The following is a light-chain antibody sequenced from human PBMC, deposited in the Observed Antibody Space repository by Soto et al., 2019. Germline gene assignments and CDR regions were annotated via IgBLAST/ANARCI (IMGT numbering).Light chain of an antibody. V-gene: IGKV3-20*01. J-gene: IGKJ1*01. CDR3: QQYGSSPRT. Sequence: EIVLTQSPGTLSLSPGERATLSCRASQSVSSSYLAWYQQKPCQAPRLLIYGASSRATGIPDRVSGSGSGTDFTLTISRLEPEDFAVYYCQQYGSSPRTFGQGAKVDMK. CDR2: GAS. CDR1: QSVSSSY.